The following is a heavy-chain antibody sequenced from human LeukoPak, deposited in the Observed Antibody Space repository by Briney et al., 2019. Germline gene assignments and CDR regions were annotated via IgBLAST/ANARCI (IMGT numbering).Heavy chain of an antibody. CDR1: GFTFSSYS. CDR3: ARDGDPYRDGYIENWFDP. J-gene: IGHJ5*02. V-gene: IGHV3-48*04. D-gene: IGHD5-24*01. CDR2: ISSSSSTI. Sequence: GGSLRLSCAASGFTFSSYSMNWVRQAPGKGLKWVSYISSSSSTIYYADSVKGRFTISRDNAKNSLYLQMNSLRAEDTAVYYCARDGDPYRDGYIENWFDPWGQGTLVTVSS.